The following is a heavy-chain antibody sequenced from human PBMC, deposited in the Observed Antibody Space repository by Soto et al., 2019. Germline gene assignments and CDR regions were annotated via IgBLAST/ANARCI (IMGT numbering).Heavy chain of an antibody. V-gene: IGHV3-23*01. CDR3: ARRKGLYYYYGMDV. CDR2: ISGSGGST. Sequence: GGSLRLSCAASGFTFNNYGMHWVRQAPGKGLEWVSAISGSGGSTYYADSVKGRFTISRDNSKNTLYLQMNSLRAEDTAVYYCARRKGLYYYYGMDVWGQGTTVTVSS. CDR1: GFTFNNYG. J-gene: IGHJ6*02. D-gene: IGHD3-22*01.